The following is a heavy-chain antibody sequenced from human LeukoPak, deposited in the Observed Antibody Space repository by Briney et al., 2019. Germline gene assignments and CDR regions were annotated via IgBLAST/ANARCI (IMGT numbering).Heavy chain of an antibody. CDR1: GYTFTAYA. D-gene: IGHD5-24*01. J-gene: IGHJ4*02. V-gene: IGHV1-2*02. Sequence: GASVKVSCTSSGYTFTAYAMHWVRQAPGQGLEWMGWITPSGGANYAQKFQGRVTMTRDTSISTAYMDLSRLTSDDTAVYYCARDRYGDGFAHFDYWDQGTLVTVSS. CDR2: ITPSGGA. CDR3: ARDRYGDGFAHFDY.